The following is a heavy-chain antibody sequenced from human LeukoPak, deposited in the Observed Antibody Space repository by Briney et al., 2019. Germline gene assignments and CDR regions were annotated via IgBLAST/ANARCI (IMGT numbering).Heavy chain of an antibody. Sequence: ASVKVSCKASGYTFTGYYMHWVRQAPGQGLEWMGWTNPNSGGTNYAQKFQGRVTMTRDTSISTAYMELSRLRSDDTAVYYCAREELRFLEWLFRRDAFDIWGQGTMVTVSS. CDR2: TNPNSGGT. D-gene: IGHD3-3*01. V-gene: IGHV1-2*02. CDR3: AREELRFLEWLFRRDAFDI. J-gene: IGHJ3*02. CDR1: GYTFTGYY.